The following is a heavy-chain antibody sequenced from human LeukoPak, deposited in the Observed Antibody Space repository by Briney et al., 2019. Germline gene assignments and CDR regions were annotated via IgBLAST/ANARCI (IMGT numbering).Heavy chain of an antibody. Sequence: SETLSLTCAVSGGSISSYYWSWIRQPPGKGLEWIGYIYYSGSTNYNPSLKSRVTISVDTSKNQLSLKLSSVTAADTAVYYCARAPGIAAAGTFDYWGQGTLVTVSS. CDR3: ARAPGIAAAGTFDY. CDR2: IYYSGST. D-gene: IGHD6-13*01. CDR1: GGSISSYY. J-gene: IGHJ4*02. V-gene: IGHV4-59*01.